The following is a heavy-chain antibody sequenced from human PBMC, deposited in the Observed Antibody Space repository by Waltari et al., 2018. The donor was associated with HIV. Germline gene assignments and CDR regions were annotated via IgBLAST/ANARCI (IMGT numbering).Heavy chain of an antibody. CDR1: GYTFTSYY. Sequence: QVQLVQSGAEVKKPGASVKVSCKASGYTFTSYYMHWVRQAPGQGLEWRGIINPSGGSTSYAQKFQGRVTMTRDTSTSTVYMELSSLRSEDTAVYYCARDLKAPTDSLTRGSGAFDIWGQGTMVTVSS. CDR2: INPSGGST. J-gene: IGHJ3*02. CDR3: ARDLKAPTDSLTRGSGAFDI. D-gene: IGHD3-16*01. V-gene: IGHV1-46*03.